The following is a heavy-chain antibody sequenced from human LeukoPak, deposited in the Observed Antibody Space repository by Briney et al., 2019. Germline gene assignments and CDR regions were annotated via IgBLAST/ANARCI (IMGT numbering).Heavy chain of an antibody. J-gene: IGHJ4*02. CDR2: INHSGST. D-gene: IGHD3-22*01. CDR1: GGSFSGYY. Sequence: SETLSLTCAVYGGSFSGYYWSWIRQPPGEGLEWIGEINHSGSTNYNPSLKSRVTISVDTSKNQFSLKLSSVTAADTAVYYCARVNGDGNYYDSSGYYRRPYYFDYWGQGTLVTVSS. V-gene: IGHV4-34*01. CDR3: ARVNGDGNYYDSSGYYRRPYYFDY.